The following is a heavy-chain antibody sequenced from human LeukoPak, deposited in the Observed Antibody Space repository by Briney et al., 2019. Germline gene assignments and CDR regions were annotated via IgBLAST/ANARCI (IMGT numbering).Heavy chain of an antibody. J-gene: IGHJ4*02. CDR3: ARDGRFGLPHDY. D-gene: IGHD3-10*01. Sequence: GGSLRLSCAASGFTFSNYNMNWVRQAPGKGLEWISYISTISNTIYYADSVKGRFTISIDSAKSSLYLQMNSLRAEDTAVYYCARDGRFGLPHDYWGQGALVTVSS. CDR2: ISTISNTI. V-gene: IGHV3-48*01. CDR1: GFTFSNYN.